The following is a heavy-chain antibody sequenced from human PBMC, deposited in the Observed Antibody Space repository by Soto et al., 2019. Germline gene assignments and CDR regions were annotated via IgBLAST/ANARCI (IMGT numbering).Heavy chain of an antibody. Sequence: EVQLLESGGDLVQPGGSLSLSCVASGFTFSGYAMTWVRQAPGKGLEWVSTISPGGDTHYADSVKGRFTISRDNAKDTLFIEMNSLRAEDTAVYYCAKDPSTGYADHWGQGTLVTVSS. D-gene: IGHD3-9*01. J-gene: IGHJ4*02. V-gene: IGHV3-23*01. CDR3: AKDPSTGYADH. CDR2: ISPGGDT. CDR1: GFTFSGYA.